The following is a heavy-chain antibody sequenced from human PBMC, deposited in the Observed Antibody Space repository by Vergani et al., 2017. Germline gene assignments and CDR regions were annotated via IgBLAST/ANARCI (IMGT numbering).Heavy chain of an antibody. J-gene: IGHJ3*02. CDR2: ISSSSSYI. CDR1: GFTFSSYS. CDR3: ARDDPDSSSWYRDAFDI. D-gene: IGHD6-13*01. V-gene: IGHV3-21*01. Sequence: EVQLVESGGGLVKPGGSLRLSCAACGFTFSSYSMNWVRQAPGKGLEWVSSISSSSSYIYYADSVKGRFTISRDNAKNSLYLQMNSLRAEDTAVYYCARDDPDSSSWYRDAFDIWGQGTMVTVSS.